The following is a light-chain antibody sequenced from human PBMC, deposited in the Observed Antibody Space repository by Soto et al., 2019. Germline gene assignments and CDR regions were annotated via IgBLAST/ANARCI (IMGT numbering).Light chain of an antibody. CDR2: GAS. J-gene: IGKJ1*01. Sequence: EIVLTQSRGTLSLSPGERATLSCRASQSVSSSYLAWYQQKPGQAPRLLIYGASSRATGIPDRFSGSGSGTDITLTISRLEPEDFAVYYCQQYGSSSWTFGQGTKVEIK. V-gene: IGKV3-20*01. CDR3: QQYGSSSWT. CDR1: QSVSSSY.